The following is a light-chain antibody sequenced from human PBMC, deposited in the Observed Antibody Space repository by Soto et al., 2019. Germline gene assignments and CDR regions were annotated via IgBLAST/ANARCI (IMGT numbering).Light chain of an antibody. CDR2: GTS. Sequence: EIVLTQSPGTLSLSPGERATLSCRASQSVSSSYLAWYQQKPGQAPRLLMYGTSNRATGIPDRFSGSGSGTDFTLTISRLELEDIAVYYCQQYGSSRWTLGQGTKLEIK. V-gene: IGKV3-20*01. CDR1: QSVSSSY. J-gene: IGKJ1*01. CDR3: QQYGSSRWT.